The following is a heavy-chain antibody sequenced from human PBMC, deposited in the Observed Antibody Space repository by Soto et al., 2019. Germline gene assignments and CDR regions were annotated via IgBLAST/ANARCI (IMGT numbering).Heavy chain of an antibody. CDR1: GYTVTGRY. V-gene: IGHV1-2*02. Sequence: ASVKVSCKASGYTVTGRYIHWVRQAPEQGPEWMGEIGPESGATRYAQKFQGRVTMTRDMSITTVYMELNNLSPDDTAVYYCGRGRSGQIVVFYWGQGTPVTVS. D-gene: IGHD1-26*01. CDR3: GRGRSGQIVVFY. CDR2: IGPESGAT. J-gene: IGHJ4*02.